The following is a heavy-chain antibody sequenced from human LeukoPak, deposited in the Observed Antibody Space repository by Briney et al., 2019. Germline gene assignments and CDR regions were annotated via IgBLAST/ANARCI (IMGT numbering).Heavy chain of an antibody. Sequence: GGSLRLSCAASGFTFSSYAMSWVRQAPGKGLEWVSAISGSGGSTYYADSVKGRFTISRDNSKNTLYLQMNSLRAEDAAVYYYAKGKGKIIRTYFAFDIWGQGTMVTVSS. V-gene: IGHV3-23*01. CDR1: GFTFSSYA. J-gene: IGHJ3*02. CDR3: AKGKGKIIRTYFAFDI. CDR2: ISGSGGST. D-gene: IGHD1-1*01.